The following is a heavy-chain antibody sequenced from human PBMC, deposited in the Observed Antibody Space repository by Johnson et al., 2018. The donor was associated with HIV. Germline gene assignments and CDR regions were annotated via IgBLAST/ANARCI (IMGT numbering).Heavy chain of an antibody. CDR2: ISSTGTTI. D-gene: IGHD5-18*01. CDR3: ARNRPVSYGYRGAFDF. J-gene: IGHJ3*01. V-gene: IGHV3-11*04. CDR1: GFTFSDYY. Sequence: QVQLVESGGGLVKPGGSLRLSCAASGFTFSDYYMSWIRQAPGKGLDWDSYISSTGTTIYYADSVKGRFTISRDNAMKSLYLQINSLRAEDTAVYYCARNRPVSYGYRGAFDFWGQGTMVTVSS.